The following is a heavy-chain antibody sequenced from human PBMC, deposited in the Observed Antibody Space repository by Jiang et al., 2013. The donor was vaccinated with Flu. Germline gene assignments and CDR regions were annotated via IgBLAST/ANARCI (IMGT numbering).Heavy chain of an antibody. CDR1: GDSVSSNSVA. J-gene: IGHJ4*02. CDR3: ARGLARSITGTELDY. V-gene: IGHV6-1*01. D-gene: IGHD1-20*01. CDR2: TYYRSKWYN. Sequence: SQTLSLTCAISGDSVSSNSVAWNWIRQSPARGLEWLGRTYYRSKWYNDYALSVRSRISINPDTSKNQFSLHLNSVAPEDTAVYFCARGLARSITGTELDYWGQGILVT.